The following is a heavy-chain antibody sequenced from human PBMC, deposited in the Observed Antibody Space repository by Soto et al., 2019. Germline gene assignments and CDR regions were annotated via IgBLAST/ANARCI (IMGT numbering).Heavy chain of an antibody. J-gene: IGHJ4*02. Sequence: PGGSLRLSCAASGFTFSSYAVSWVRQAPGKGPEWISSISGSGSTIYYADSVKGRFTISRENSKNTLYLQMSSLRAEDTAVYYCAKVLYYYDSSGYYYFDYWGQGTLVTVSS. CDR3: AKVLYYYDSSGYYYFDY. D-gene: IGHD3-22*01. CDR1: GFTFSSYA. V-gene: IGHV3-23*01. CDR2: ISGSGSTI.